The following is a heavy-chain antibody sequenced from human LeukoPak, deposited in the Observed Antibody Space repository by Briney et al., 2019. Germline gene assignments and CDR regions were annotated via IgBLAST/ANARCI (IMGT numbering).Heavy chain of an antibody. CDR3: ARSRYSSGWLTDY. CDR2: TYYRSKWYN. J-gene: IGHJ4*02. V-gene: IGHV6-1*01. Sequence: SQTLSLTCAISGDSVSSNSAAWNWIRRSPSRGLEWLGRTYYRSKWYNDYAVSVKSRITINPDTSKNQFSLQLNSVTPEDTAVYYCARSRYSSGWLTDYWGQGTLVTVSS. D-gene: IGHD6-19*01. CDR1: GDSVSSNSAA.